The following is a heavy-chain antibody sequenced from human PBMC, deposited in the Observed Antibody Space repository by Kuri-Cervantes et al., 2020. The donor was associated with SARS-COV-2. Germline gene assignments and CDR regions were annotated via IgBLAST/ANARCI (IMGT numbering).Heavy chain of an antibody. Sequence: GESLKISCAASGFTFSSYSMNWVRQAPGKGLEWVSSSSSSSSYIYYADSVKGRFTISRDNAKNSLYLQMNSLRAEDTAVYYCATLGYCSSTSCPSASYYYYYGMDVWGQGTTVTVSS. CDR1: GFTFSSYS. V-gene: IGHV3-21*01. CDR2: SSSSSSYI. J-gene: IGHJ6*02. CDR3: ATLGYCSSTSCPSASYYYYYGMDV. D-gene: IGHD2-2*01.